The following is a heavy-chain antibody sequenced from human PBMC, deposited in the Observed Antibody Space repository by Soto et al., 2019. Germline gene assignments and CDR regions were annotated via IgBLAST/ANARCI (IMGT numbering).Heavy chain of an antibody. CDR2: INHSGST. J-gene: IGHJ5*02. D-gene: IGHD3-16*01. CDR3: ARGLSFYDYVWGPIYRRWFDT. CDR1: GGSFSGYY. V-gene: IGHV4-34*01. Sequence: SETLSLTCAVYGGSFSGYYWSWIRQPPGKGLEWIGEINHSGSTNYNPSLKSRVTISVDTSKNQFSLKLSSVTAADTAVYYCARGLSFYDYVWGPIYRRWFDTWGQGTLVTVS.